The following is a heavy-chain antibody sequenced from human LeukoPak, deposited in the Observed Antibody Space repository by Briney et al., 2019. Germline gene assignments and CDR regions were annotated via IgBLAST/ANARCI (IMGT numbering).Heavy chain of an antibody. Sequence: PSETLSLTCTVSGGSIFSYYWSWIRQPPGKGLEWIGYIYYSGSTNYNPSLKSRVTISVDTSKNQFSLKLSSVTAADTAVYYCARGLDTQEPGADTYYYYGMDVWGQGTTVTVSS. CDR2: IYYSGST. V-gene: IGHV4-59*01. CDR3: ARGLDTQEPGADTYYYYGMDV. J-gene: IGHJ6*02. CDR1: GGSIFSYY. D-gene: IGHD1-1*01.